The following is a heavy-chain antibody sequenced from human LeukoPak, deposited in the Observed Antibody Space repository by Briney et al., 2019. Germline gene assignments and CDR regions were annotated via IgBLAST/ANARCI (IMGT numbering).Heavy chain of an antibody. Sequence: GGSLRLSCAASGFTFSSYGMHWVRQAPGKGLEYVSAISSNGGSTYYADSVKGRFTIYRDNSKNTLYLQMSSLRAEDTAVYYCVKSRSWFYFDYWGQGTLVTVSS. CDR1: GFTFSSYG. J-gene: IGHJ4*02. D-gene: IGHD3-22*01. V-gene: IGHV3-64D*06. CDR3: VKSRSWFYFDY. CDR2: ISSNGGST.